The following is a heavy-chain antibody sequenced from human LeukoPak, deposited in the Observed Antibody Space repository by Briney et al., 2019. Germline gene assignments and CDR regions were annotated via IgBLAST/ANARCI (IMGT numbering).Heavy chain of an antibody. V-gene: IGHV3-23*01. CDR2: ISGSGGST. D-gene: IGHD6-19*01. CDR1: GFTFSSYS. J-gene: IGHJ5*02. Sequence: GGSLRLSCAASGFTFSSYSMNWVRQAPGKGLEWVSAISGSGGSTYYADSVKGRFTISRDNAKNTLHLQMNSLRAEDTAVYYCAKGSGAWVAVAEWFDPWGQGTLVTVSS. CDR3: AKGSGAWVAVAEWFDP.